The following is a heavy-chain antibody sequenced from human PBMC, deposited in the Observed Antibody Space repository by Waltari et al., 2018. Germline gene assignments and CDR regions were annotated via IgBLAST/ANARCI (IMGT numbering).Heavy chain of an antibody. D-gene: IGHD3-3*01. CDR1: GFTFTSSA. J-gene: IGHJ6*02. Sequence: QMQLVQSGPEVKKPGTSVKVSCKASGFTFTSSAVQWVRQARGQRLEWIGWIVVGSGNTNYAQKCQERVTITRERCTSTAYMELSSLRSEDTAVYYCAADPHIYDFWSGYYSTAGYYYGMDVWGQGTTVIVSS. CDR2: IVVGSGNT. CDR3: AADPHIYDFWSGYYSTAGYYYGMDV. V-gene: IGHV1-58*01.